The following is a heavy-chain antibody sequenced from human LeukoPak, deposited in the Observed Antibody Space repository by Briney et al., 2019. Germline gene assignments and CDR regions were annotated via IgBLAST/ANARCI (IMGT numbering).Heavy chain of an antibody. D-gene: IGHD3-10*01. CDR3: AKEDQKLGSSFDY. J-gene: IGHJ4*02. Sequence: GGSLRLSCAASGITFSSYGMHWVRQAPGKGLGWVAVISYDGSNKYYADSVKGRFTISRDNSKNTLYLQMNSLRAEDTAVYYCAKEDQKLGSSFDYWGQGTLVTVSS. CDR2: ISYDGSNK. V-gene: IGHV3-30*18. CDR1: GITFSSYG.